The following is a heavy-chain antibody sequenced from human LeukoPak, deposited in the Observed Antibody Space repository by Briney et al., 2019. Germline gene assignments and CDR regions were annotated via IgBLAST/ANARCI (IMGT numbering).Heavy chain of an antibody. Sequence: PGGSLRLSCAASGFTFSSYEMNWVRQAPGKGLEWISDISPSGRTMSYADSVKGRFTISRDNAKNSLYLQMNSLRDEDTAVYYCASSSYGSGRYGMDVWGQGTTVTVSS. V-gene: IGHV3-48*03. CDR2: ISPSGRTM. CDR1: GFTFSSYE. D-gene: IGHD3-10*01. J-gene: IGHJ6*02. CDR3: ASSSYGSGRYGMDV.